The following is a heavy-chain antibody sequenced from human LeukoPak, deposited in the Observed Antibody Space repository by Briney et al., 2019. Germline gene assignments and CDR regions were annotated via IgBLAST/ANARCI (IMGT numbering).Heavy chain of an antibody. CDR1: GGTFSSYA. D-gene: IGHD3-22*01. CDR2: IKTNIGIA. J-gene: IGHJ4*02. V-gene: IGHV1-69*04. CDR3: ARDRGYDSSGYSPTVPLFDY. Sequence: SLKVSCKASGGTFSSYAISWVRQAPGQGLEWMGRIKTNIGIANYAQKFQGRVTITADKSTSTAYMELSSLRSEDTAVYYCARDRGYDSSGYSPTVPLFDYWGQGTLVTASA.